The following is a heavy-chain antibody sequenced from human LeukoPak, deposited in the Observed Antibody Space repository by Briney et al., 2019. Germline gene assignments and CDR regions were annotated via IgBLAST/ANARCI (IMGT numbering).Heavy chain of an antibody. CDR3: ARARYTNSWYAVDI. CDR1: GGSISSYY. V-gene: IGHV4-59*08. Sequence: PETLSLTCTVSGGSISSYYWSWIRQPPGKGLEWIGYIYHTGSNNYSPSLKSRVTMYVDTSKNQLSLKLSSVTAADTAMYYCARARYTNSWYAVDIWGEAPVVSVSS. J-gene: IGHJ3*02. D-gene: IGHD6-13*01. CDR2: IYHTGSN.